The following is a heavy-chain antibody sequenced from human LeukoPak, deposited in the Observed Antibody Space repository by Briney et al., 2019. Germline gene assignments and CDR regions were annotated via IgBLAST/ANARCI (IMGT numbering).Heavy chain of an antibody. J-gene: IGHJ4*02. Sequence: GRSLRLSCAASGFTFSSYAIHWVRQAPGKGLEWAAVISFDGSNNYYADSVKGRFTISRDNSKNTLYLQMNSLRAEDTAVYYCAREGYYDSSGYFNYWGQGTLVTVSS. D-gene: IGHD3-22*01. CDR1: GFTFSSYA. V-gene: IGHV3-30*04. CDR2: ISFDGSNN. CDR3: AREGYYDSSGYFNY.